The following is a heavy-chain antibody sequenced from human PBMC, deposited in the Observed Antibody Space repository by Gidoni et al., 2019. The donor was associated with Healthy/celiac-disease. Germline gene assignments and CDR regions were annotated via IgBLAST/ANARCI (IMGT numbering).Heavy chain of an antibody. D-gene: IGHD1-26*01. J-gene: IGHJ4*02. CDR3: ARGRVGFDY. Sequence: NYNPSLKSRVTISVDTSKNQFSLKLSSVTAADTAVYYCARGRVGFDYWGQGTLVTVSS. V-gene: IGHV4-59*09.